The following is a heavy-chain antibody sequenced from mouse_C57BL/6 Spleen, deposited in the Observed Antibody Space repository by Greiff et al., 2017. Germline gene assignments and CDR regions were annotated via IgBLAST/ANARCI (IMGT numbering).Heavy chain of an antibody. CDR1: GYTFTSYG. CDR3: AREGGDGRSAMDD. V-gene: IGHV1-81*01. D-gene: IGHD3-3*01. J-gene: IGHJ4*01. CDR2: IYPRSGNT. Sequence: LEESGAELARPGASVKLSCKASGYTFTSYGISWVKQRTGQGLEWIGEIYPRSGNTYYNEKFKGKATLTADKSSSTAYMELRSLTSEDSAVYFCAREGGDGRSAMDDWGQGTSVTVSS.